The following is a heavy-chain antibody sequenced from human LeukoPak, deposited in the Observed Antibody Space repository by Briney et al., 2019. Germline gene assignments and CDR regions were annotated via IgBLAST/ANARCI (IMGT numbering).Heavy chain of an antibody. V-gene: IGHV3-23*01. J-gene: IGHJ6*02. CDR1: ELTFSTYP. CDR3: VTRGSDGYNANYYGMDV. D-gene: IGHD5-24*01. Sequence: GSLRLSCVGPELTFSTYPMSWVRQAPGKGLEWVSTISGSGGTTFYADSVKGRFAISRDNSRNTLFLQMDSLRAEDTAVYYCVTRGSDGYNANYYGMDVWGQGTTVTVSS. CDR2: ISGSGGTT.